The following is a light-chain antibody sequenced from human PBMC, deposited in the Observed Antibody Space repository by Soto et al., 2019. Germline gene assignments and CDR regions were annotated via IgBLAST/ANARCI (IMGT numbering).Light chain of an antibody. CDR1: QSLLHITGETF. J-gene: IGKJ5*01. CDR2: EVS. Sequence: DIVLPQTPVSLLVAPGQPASISCKSSQSLLHITGETFLVWYLQKPGQSPQLLIYEVSTRVSGVPDRFSGSGSGTDFTLEISRVETDDVGIYYCMQSTQLPPTFGQGTRLEIK. V-gene: IGKV2D-29*02. CDR3: MQSTQLPPT.